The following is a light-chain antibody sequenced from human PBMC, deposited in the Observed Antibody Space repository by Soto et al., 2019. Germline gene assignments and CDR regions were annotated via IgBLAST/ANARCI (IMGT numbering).Light chain of an antibody. CDR3: QQYNRYSRT. J-gene: IGKJ1*01. CDR2: HAS. V-gene: IGKV1-5*01. Sequence: DIQLTQSPSSLSASVGDRVTSTCRASQSISSWLAWYQQKPGKAPKLLIYHASGLETGVPSRFSGSGSGTEFTLTISSLQPDDFATYYCQQYNRYSRTFGQGTKVDIK. CDR1: QSISSW.